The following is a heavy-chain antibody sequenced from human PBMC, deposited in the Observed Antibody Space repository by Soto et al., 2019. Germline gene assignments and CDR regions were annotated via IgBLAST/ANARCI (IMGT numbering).Heavy chain of an antibody. Sequence: SETLSLTCTVSGGSISSSSYYWGWIRQPPGKGLEWIGSIYYSGSTYYNPSLKSRVTISVDTSKNQFSLKLSSVTAADTAVYYCARLVTTPDYYYYGMDVWGQGTTVTVSS. CDR1: GGSISSSSYY. V-gene: IGHV4-39*01. J-gene: IGHJ6*02. CDR2: IYYSGST. D-gene: IGHD4-4*01. CDR3: ARLVTTPDYYYYGMDV.